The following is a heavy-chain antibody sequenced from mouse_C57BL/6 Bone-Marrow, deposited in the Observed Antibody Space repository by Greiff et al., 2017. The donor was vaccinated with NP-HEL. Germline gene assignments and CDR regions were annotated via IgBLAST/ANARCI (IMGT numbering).Heavy chain of an antibody. CDR3: ARRYAMDY. CDR1: GFSLTSYG. CDR2: IWSGGST. V-gene: IGHV2-2*01. J-gene: IGHJ4*01. Sequence: VKLVESGPGLVQPSQSLSITCTVSGFSLTSYGVHWVRQSPGKGLEWLGVIWSGGSTDYNAAFISRLSISKDNSKSQVFFKMNRLQAGITAIYYCARRYAMDYWGQGTSVTVSS.